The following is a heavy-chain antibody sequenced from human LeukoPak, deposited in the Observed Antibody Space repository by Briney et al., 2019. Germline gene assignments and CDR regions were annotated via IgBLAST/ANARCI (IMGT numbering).Heavy chain of an antibody. CDR2: IYYSGST. Sequence: SETLSLTCTVSGGSLSSYSYYWVWIRQPPGKGLEWIGSIYYSGSTYYSPSLKSRVTISVDTSKNQFSLKLSSVTAADTAVYYCARDGVMGYDFWSGASYYYYMDVWGKGTTVTVSS. J-gene: IGHJ6*03. D-gene: IGHD3-3*01. CDR3: ARDGVMGYDFWSGASYYYYMDV. V-gene: IGHV4-39*07. CDR1: GGSLSSYSYY.